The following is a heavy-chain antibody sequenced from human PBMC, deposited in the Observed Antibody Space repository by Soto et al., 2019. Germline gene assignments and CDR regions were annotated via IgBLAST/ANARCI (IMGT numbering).Heavy chain of an antibody. Sequence: EVHLLESGGDLVQPGGSLRLSFAASGFSFTAYIMSWFRQAPGQGLEWVSAISVSGDKTYYADSVKGRFTISRDDAKNTLYLQLNSLRVDDTAIYYCAKGGWLDDCGQGTLVTVSS. CDR3: AKGGWLDD. J-gene: IGHJ4*02. V-gene: IGHV3-23*01. D-gene: IGHD5-12*01. CDR1: GFSFTAYI. CDR2: ISVSGDKT.